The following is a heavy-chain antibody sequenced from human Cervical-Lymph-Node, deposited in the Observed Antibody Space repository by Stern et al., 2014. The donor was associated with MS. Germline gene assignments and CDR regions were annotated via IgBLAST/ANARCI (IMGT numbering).Heavy chain of an antibody. V-gene: IGHV1-18*01. CDR2: ISAYNGTT. CDR1: GYRFTSYG. D-gene: IGHD3/OR15-3a*01. Sequence: QVQLVQSGAEVRKPGASLNVSCKASGYRFTSYGISWVRQAPGQGLEWMGWISAYNGTTNYAQKRQGRVTMTSDTSTSTAYMEVRSLRSDDTAVYYCARDQSLPILDNLSNYYLYGMDVWGQGTMVTVSS. J-gene: IGHJ6*02. CDR3: ARDQSLPILDNLSNYYLYGMDV.